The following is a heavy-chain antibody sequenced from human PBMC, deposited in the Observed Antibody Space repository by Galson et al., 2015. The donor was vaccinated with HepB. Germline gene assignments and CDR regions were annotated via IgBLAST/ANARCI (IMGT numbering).Heavy chain of an antibody. V-gene: IGHV3-30*03. Sequence: SLRLSCAASGFTFSSYGMHWVRQAPGKGLEWVAVISYDGSNKYYADSVKGRFTISRDNSKNTLYLQMNSLRAEDTAVYYCTTDSDRIDYWGQGTLVTVSS. CDR1: GFTFSSYG. D-gene: IGHD1-26*01. CDR2: ISYDGSNK. J-gene: IGHJ4*02. CDR3: TTDSDRIDY.